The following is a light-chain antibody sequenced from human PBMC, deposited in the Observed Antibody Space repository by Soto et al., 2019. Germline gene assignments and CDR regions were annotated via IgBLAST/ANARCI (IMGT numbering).Light chain of an antibody. CDR2: SAS. Sequence: DIQMTQSPSSVSASVGDRVTTTCRASQDISKWLAWYQQKPGNAPKLLIYSASTLETGVPLRFSGSGSGTDFTLTITNLQPEDFATYYCQQVNTFPLTFGGGTKVDIK. V-gene: IGKV1D-12*01. CDR1: QDISKW. CDR3: QQVNTFPLT. J-gene: IGKJ4*01.